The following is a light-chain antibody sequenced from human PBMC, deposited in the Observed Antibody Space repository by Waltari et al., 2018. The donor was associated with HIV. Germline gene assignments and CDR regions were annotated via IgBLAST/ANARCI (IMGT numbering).Light chain of an antibody. Sequence: DIQMRQSLFSRSDSVGDRVTVNCRASQSISKFLNWYQQKPGRAPKLRIYSASTLQNGVPSRFGGSGSGTDYTLTITSLQPEDFAIFYCRQSYKSPWTFGQGTKGEIK. V-gene: IGKV1-39*01. CDR1: QSISKF. CDR2: SAS. J-gene: IGKJ1*01. CDR3: RQSYKSPWT.